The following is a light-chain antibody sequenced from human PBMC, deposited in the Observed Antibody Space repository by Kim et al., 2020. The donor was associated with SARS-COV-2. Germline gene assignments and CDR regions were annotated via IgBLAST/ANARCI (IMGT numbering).Light chain of an antibody. Sequence: DIQMSQSPSSLSASVGDRVTITCRASQDIGNYLNWYQQKPGKAPKLLIYDASNLEAGVPSRFGGSGSGTHFSLTITTLQSEDLATYFCQQYDILPPTFGQGTKLEI. CDR3: QQYDILPPT. V-gene: IGKV1-33*01. CDR2: DAS. J-gene: IGKJ2*01. CDR1: QDIGNY.